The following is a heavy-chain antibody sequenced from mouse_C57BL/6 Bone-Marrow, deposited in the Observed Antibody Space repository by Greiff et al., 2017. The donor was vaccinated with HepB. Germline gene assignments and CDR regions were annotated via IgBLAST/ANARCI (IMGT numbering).Heavy chain of an antibody. CDR3: ATCYSNYWYFEV. V-gene: IGHV1-64*01. Sequence: QVQLQQPGAELVKPGASVKLSCKASGYTFTSYWMHWVKQRPGQGLEWIGMIHPKSGSTNYNEKFKSKATLTVDKSSSTAYLQLSSLTSEDSAVYYCATCYSNYWYFEVWGTATTVTVSS. CDR1: GYTFTSYW. J-gene: IGHJ1*03. CDR2: IHPKSGST. D-gene: IGHD2-5*01.